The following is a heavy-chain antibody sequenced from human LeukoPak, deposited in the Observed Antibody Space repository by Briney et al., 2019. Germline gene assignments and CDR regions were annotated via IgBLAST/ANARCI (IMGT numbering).Heavy chain of an antibody. J-gene: IGHJ4*02. D-gene: IGHD6-19*01. CDR1: GFTFSSYW. Sequence: PGGSLRLSCAASGFTFSSYWMSWVCQAPGKGLEWVANIKQDGSEKYYVDSMKGRFTISRDNAKNSLYLQMNSLRAEDTAVYYCARPGSSGWSLFRFDYWGQGTLVTASS. V-gene: IGHV3-7*01. CDR3: ARPGSSGWSLFRFDY. CDR2: IKQDGSEK.